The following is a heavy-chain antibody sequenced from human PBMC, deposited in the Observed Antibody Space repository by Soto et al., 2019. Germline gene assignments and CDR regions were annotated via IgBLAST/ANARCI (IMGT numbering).Heavy chain of an antibody. Sequence: GSLRLSCAASGFTVSSNYMSWVRQAPGKGLEWVSVIYSGGSTYYADSVKGRFTISRDNSKITLYLQMNSLRAEDTAVYYCASRYYYGSGSYPFDPWGQGTLVTVSS. CDR3: ASRYYYGSGSYPFDP. CDR1: GFTVSSNY. J-gene: IGHJ5*02. CDR2: IYSGGST. V-gene: IGHV3-53*01. D-gene: IGHD3-10*01.